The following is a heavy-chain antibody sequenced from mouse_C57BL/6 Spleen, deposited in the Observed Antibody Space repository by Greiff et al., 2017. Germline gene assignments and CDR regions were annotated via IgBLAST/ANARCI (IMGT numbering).Heavy chain of an antibody. CDR2: INPSTGGT. Sequence: EVQLQQSGPELVKPGASVKISCKASGYSFTGYYMNWVKQSPEKSLEWIGEINPSTGGTTYNQKFKAKATLTVDKSSSTAYMQLKSLTSEDSAVYYCARSPGSSYFDYWGQGTTLTVSS. CDR1: GYSFTGYY. CDR3: ARSPGSSYFDY. J-gene: IGHJ2*01. V-gene: IGHV1-42*01. D-gene: IGHD1-1*01.